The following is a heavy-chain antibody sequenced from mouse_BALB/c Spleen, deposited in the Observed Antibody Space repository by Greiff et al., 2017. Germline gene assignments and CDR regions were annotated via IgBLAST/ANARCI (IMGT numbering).Heavy chain of an antibody. CDR1: GYTFTSYY. V-gene: IGHV1S56*01. CDR2: IYPGNVNT. Sequence: VQGVESGPELVKPGASVRISCKASGYTFTSYYIHWVKQRPGQGLEWIGWIYPGNVNTKYNEKFKGKATLTADKSSSTAYMQLSSLTSEDSAVYFCARSGGYEYYAMDYWGQGTSVTVSS. CDR3: ARSGGYEYYAMDY. J-gene: IGHJ4*01. D-gene: IGHD2-14*01.